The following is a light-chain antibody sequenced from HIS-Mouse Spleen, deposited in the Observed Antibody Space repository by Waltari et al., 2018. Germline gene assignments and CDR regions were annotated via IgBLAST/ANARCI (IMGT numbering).Light chain of an antibody. Sequence: SYELTQPPSVSVSPGQTARITCSGDALPKKYAYWYQQKSGQAPVLVIYEDSKRPSGIPEGFSGSSSGTMATLTISRAQVEDEADYYCYSTDSSGNHRVFGGGTKLTVL. V-gene: IGLV3-10*01. CDR1: ALPKKY. CDR3: YSTDSSGNHRV. CDR2: EDS. J-gene: IGLJ2*01.